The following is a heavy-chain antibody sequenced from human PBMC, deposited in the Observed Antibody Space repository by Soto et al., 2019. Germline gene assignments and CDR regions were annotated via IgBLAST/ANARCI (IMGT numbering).Heavy chain of an antibody. V-gene: IGHV4-59*01. J-gene: IGHJ5*02. Sequence: SETLSLTCTVSGCSISSYYWSWIRQPPGKGLEWIGYIYYSGSTNYNPSLKSRVTISVDTSKNQFSLKLSSVTAADTAVYYCARVVGAYDFWSGYQKDNWGDPWGQGTLVTVS. CDR2: IYYSGST. CDR3: ARVVGAYDFWSGYQKDNWGDP. D-gene: IGHD3-3*01. CDR1: GCSISSYY.